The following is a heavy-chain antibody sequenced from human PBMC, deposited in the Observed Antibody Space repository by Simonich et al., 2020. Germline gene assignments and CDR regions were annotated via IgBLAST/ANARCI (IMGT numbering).Heavy chain of an antibody. Sequence: QVQLVQSGAEVKKPGASVKVSCKASGYTFTSYGISWVRQAPGQGLERMGWCRAYNSNTNYALKIQGRVTMTTDTSTSTAYMELRSLRTDDTAVYYCARASRGTWWYYYFDYWGQGTLVTVSS. CDR2: CRAYNSNT. CDR3: ARASRGTWWYYYFDY. CDR1: GYTFTSYG. V-gene: IGHV1-18*01. D-gene: IGHD2-15*01. J-gene: IGHJ4*02.